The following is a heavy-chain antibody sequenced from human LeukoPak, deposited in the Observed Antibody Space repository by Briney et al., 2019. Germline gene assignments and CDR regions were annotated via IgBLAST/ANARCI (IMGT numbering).Heavy chain of an antibody. CDR3: AKDRGGYSYGYDFDY. CDR1: GFTFSSYA. Sequence: PGGSLRLSCAASGFTFSSYAMSWVRQAPGKGLEWVSAISGSGGSTYYADSVKGRFTISRDNSKNTLYLQMNSLRAEDTAVYYCAKDRGGYSYGYDFDYWGQGTLVTVSS. CDR2: ISGSGGST. D-gene: IGHD5-18*01. J-gene: IGHJ4*02. V-gene: IGHV3-23*01.